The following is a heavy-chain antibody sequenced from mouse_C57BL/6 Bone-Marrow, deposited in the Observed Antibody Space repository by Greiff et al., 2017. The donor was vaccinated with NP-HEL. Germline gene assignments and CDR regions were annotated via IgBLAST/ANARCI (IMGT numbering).Heavy chain of an antibody. CDR2: INPNYGTT. D-gene: IGHD1-1*01. CDR3: ARTGYYGSSPWFAY. V-gene: IGHV1-39*01. J-gene: IGHJ3*01. CDR1: GYSFTDYN. Sequence: EVKLVESGPELVKPGASVKISCKASGYSFTDYNMNWVKQSNGKSLEWIGVINPNYGTTSYNQKFKGKATLTVDQSSSTAYMQLNSLTSEDSAVYYCARTGYYGSSPWFAYWGQGTLVTVSA.